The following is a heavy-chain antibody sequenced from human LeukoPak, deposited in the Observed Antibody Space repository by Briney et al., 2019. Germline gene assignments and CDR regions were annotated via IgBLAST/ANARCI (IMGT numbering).Heavy chain of an antibody. CDR2: ISGSSSII. V-gene: IGHV3-48*01. Sequence: GGSLRLSCAASGFTFSSYGMSWVRQAPGKGLEWVSYISGSSSIIYYADSVKGRFTISRDNAKNSLYLQMNSLRAEDTAVYYCARMTAGKFDFWGQGTLVTVSS. CDR3: ARMTAGKFDF. CDR1: GFTFSSYG. D-gene: IGHD6-13*01. J-gene: IGHJ4*02.